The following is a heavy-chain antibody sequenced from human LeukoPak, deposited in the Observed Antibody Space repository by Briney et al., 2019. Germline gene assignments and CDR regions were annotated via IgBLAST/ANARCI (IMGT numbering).Heavy chain of an antibody. Sequence: GGSLRLSCATSGFTFSNYNMNWVRQAPGKGLEWVSSISSSSSYKYYADSVKGRFTISRDNAKNSLYLQMNSLRAEDTALYYCAKGKWYSGTYHFDYWGQGTLVTVSS. CDR3: AKGKWYSGTYHFDY. V-gene: IGHV3-21*04. D-gene: IGHD1-26*01. CDR1: GFTFSNYN. J-gene: IGHJ4*02. CDR2: ISSSSSYK.